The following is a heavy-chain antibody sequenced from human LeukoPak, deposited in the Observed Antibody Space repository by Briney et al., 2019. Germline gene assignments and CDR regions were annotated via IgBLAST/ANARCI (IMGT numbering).Heavy chain of an antibody. V-gene: IGHV3-23*01. CDR3: AKRQWELPD. Sequence: QPGGSLRLSCAAPGFTFSNYAMSWVRQAPGKGLEWVSAISGSGGSTYYADSVKGRFTISRDNSKNTLYLQMNSLRAEDTAVYCCAKRQWELPDWGQGTLVTVSS. J-gene: IGHJ4*02. CDR1: GFTFSNYA. CDR2: ISGSGGST. D-gene: IGHD1-26*01.